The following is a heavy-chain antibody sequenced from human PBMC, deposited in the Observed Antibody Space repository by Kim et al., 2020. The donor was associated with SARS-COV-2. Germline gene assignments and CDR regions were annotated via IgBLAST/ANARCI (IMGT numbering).Heavy chain of an antibody. J-gene: IGHJ2*01. CDR2: IYGGGTI. V-gene: IGHV3-66*01. Sequence: GGSLRLSCAASGITLTNNHMNWVRQAPGKGLEWASVIYGGGTIDYADSVKDRFTISRDTSKNTVYLEMNSLRAEDTAVYYCARDIKFDGFAFFDLWGRGTLVSVSS. CDR1: GITLTNNH. D-gene: IGHD3-10*01. CDR3: ARDIKFDGFAFFDL.